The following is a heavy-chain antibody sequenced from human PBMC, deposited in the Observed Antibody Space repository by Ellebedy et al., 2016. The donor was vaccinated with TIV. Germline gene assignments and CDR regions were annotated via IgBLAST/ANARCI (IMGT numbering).Heavy chain of an antibody. CDR1: GYTFTSYA. Sequence: ASVKVSXXASGYTFTSYAISWVRQAPGQGLEWMGIINPSGGSTSYAQKFQGRVTMTRDTSTSTVYMELSSLRSEDTAVYYCAREGKVLPWIGAFDIWGQGTMVTVSS. CDR2: INPSGGST. V-gene: IGHV1-46*01. CDR3: AREGKVLPWIGAFDI. J-gene: IGHJ3*02. D-gene: IGHD2-2*01.